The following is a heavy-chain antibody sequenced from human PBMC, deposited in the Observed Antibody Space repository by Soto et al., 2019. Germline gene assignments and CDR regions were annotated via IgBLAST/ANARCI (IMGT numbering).Heavy chain of an antibody. CDR2: ISSSSSTI. CDR1: GFTFSNYW. Sequence: GGSLRLSCAASGFTFSNYWMNWVRQAPGKGLEWVSYISSSSSTIYYADSVKGRFTISRDNAKNSLYLQMNSLRAEDTAVYYCAREYCSSTSCLNWFDPWGQGALVTVSS. D-gene: IGHD2-2*01. J-gene: IGHJ5*02. V-gene: IGHV3-48*01. CDR3: AREYCSSTSCLNWFDP.